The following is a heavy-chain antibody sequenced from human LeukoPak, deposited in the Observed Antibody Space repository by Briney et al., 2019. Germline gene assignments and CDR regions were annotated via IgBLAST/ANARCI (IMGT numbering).Heavy chain of an antibody. Sequence: PGESLTLSCAASGFTVSCNYMSWLRQPPGKGLEGVSVIYRGGSPYYADSVKGRFTNPRDNTKNTLYLQMNSLRAEDTAVYYCASLLSGYDFYFDYWGQGTLVTVSS. CDR1: GFTVSCNY. CDR2: IYRGGSP. CDR3: ASLLSGYDFYFDY. D-gene: IGHD5-12*01. V-gene: IGHV3-66*02. J-gene: IGHJ4*02.